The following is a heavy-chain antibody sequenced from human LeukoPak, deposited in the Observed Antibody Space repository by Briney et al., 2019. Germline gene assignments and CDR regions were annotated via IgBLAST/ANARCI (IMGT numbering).Heavy chain of an antibody. CDR1: GFTVSSNY. CDR3: ARESYSGSYPAHFDY. J-gene: IGHJ4*02. CDR2: IYSGGST. Sequence: GGSLRLSCAASGFTVSSNYMSCVRQAPGKGLEWVSVIYSGGSTYYADSVKGRFTISRDNSKNTLYLQMNSLRAEDTAVYYCARESYSGSYPAHFDYWGQGTLVTVSS. D-gene: IGHD1-26*01. V-gene: IGHV3-53*01.